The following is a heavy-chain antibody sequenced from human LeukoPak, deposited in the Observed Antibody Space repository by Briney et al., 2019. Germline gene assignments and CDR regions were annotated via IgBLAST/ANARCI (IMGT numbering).Heavy chain of an antibody. CDR1: GGSISSSNW. V-gene: IGHV4-4*02. CDR2: IYHSGST. D-gene: IGHD7-27*01. Sequence: PSETLSLTCAVSGGSISSSNWRSWVRQPPGKGLEWMGEIYHSGSTNYNPSLKSRVTISVDKSKNQFSLKLSSVTAADTAVYYRARSTGEELLDAFDIWGQGTMVTVSS. J-gene: IGHJ3*02. CDR3: ARSTGEELLDAFDI.